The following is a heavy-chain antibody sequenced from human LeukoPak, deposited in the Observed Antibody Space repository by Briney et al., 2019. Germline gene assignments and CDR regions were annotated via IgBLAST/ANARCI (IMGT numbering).Heavy chain of an antibody. CDR1: GFTFSSYE. J-gene: IGHJ6*02. CDR3: ARGLRTYYGLDV. CDR2: ISSGGNTI. Sequence: GGSLRLSCAASGFTFSSYEMNWVRQAPGRGLEWVSYISSGGNTIYYADSVKGRFTISRDNAKNSLYLQMNSLRAEDTAVYYCARGLRTYYGLDVWGQGTTVTVSS. V-gene: IGHV3-48*03. D-gene: IGHD5/OR15-5a*01.